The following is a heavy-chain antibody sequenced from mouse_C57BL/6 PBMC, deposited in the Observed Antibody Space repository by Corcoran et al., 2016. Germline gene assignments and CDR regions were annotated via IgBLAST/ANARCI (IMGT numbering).Heavy chain of an antibody. D-gene: IGHD2-3*01. Sequence: QVQLQQSGAELARPGASVKLSCKASGYTFTSYGISWVKQRTGQGLEWIGEIYPRSGNTYYNEKFKGKATLTADKSSNTAYMELRSLTSEDSAVYFCARMQVDGYYFDYWGQGTTLTVSS. CDR3: ARMQVDGYYFDY. CDR1: GYTFTSYG. J-gene: IGHJ2*01. CDR2: IYPRSGNT. V-gene: IGHV1-81*01.